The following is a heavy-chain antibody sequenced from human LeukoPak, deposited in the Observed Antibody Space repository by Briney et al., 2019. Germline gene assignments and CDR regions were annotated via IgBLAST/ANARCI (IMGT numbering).Heavy chain of an antibody. CDR1: GGSISSYY. V-gene: IGHV4-59*05. CDR3: ASHPYSGRTNWFDP. J-gene: IGHJ5*02. CDR2: IYYSGST. D-gene: IGHD1-26*01. Sequence: SETLSLTCTVSGGSISSYYWSWIRQPAGKGLEWIGSIYYSGSTYYNPSLKSRVTISVDTSKNQFSLKLSSVTAADTAVYYCASHPYSGRTNWFDPWGQGTLVTVSS.